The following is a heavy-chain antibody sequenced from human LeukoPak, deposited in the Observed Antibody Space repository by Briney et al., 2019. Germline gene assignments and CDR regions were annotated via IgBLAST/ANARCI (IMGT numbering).Heavy chain of an antibody. CDR2: IHYSGST. CDR3: ERHLGDVVVVPATKNWFDP. Sequence: KPSETLSLTCIVTLGSIRSSSYYWGWIRPPPGKGLAWIGCIHYSGSTYYNSSPQSRVSIAADTSKNQFSLKLSAVTAADTTVYYCERHLGDVVVVPATKNWFDPWGQGTLVTVSS. D-gene: IGHD2-2*01. V-gene: IGHV4-39*01. CDR1: LGSIRSSSYY. J-gene: IGHJ5*02.